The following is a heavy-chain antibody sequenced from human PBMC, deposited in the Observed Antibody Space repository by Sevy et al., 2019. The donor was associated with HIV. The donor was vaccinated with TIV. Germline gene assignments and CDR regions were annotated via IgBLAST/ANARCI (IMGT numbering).Heavy chain of an antibody. Sequence: GGSLRLSCAASGFTFTYGWMSWVRQAPGKGLEWVGRIKSKVDGGTTDDAAPVRRRFIISRDDFKNMVYLQMNSLDTEDTAVYYCATDPSPRIERRPFDYWGQGILVTVSS. CDR2: IKSKVDGGTT. CDR3: ATDPSPRIERRPFDY. V-gene: IGHV3-15*01. J-gene: IGHJ4*01. CDR1: GFTFTYGW.